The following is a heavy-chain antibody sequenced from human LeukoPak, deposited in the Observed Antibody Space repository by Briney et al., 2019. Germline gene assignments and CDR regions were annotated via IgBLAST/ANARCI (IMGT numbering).Heavy chain of an antibody. V-gene: IGHV4-59*08. CDR2: IYYSGST. CDR3: AGSGSGSYYSPWYFDL. J-gene: IGHJ2*01. D-gene: IGHD3-10*01. Sequence: KPSETLSLTCTVSSGSISSYYWSWIRQTPGKGLEWIGSIYYSGSTNYNPSLKSRVTISVDTSKNQFSLKLSSVTAADTAVYYCAGSGSGSYYSPWYFDLWGRGTLVTVSS. CDR1: SGSISSYY.